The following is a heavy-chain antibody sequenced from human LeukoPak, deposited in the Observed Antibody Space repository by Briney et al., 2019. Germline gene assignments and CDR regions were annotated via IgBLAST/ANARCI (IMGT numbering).Heavy chain of an antibody. CDR1: GFTFSSYT. CDR2: ITSSSAYI. V-gene: IGHV3-21*01. D-gene: IGHD3-9*01. J-gene: IGHJ4*02. CDR3: VRVDYDILTGYQNYFKY. Sequence: GGSLRPSCAASGFTFSSYTMNWVRQAPGKGLEWVSSITSSSAYISYADSVKGRFTISRDNAKNSLYLQMNSLRAEDTAVYYCVRVDYDILTGYQNYFKYWGQGTLVTVSS.